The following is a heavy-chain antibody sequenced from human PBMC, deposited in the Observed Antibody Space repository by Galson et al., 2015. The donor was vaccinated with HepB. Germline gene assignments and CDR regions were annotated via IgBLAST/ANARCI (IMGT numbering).Heavy chain of an antibody. CDR2: IYSGGST. J-gene: IGHJ1*01. D-gene: IGHD6-13*01. V-gene: IGHV3-53*04. CDR3: AKDLGMSGYSSSWYWSEYFQH. CDR1: GFTVSSNY. Sequence: SLRLSCAASGFTVSSNYMRWVRQAPGKGLEWVSVIYSGGSTYYADSVKGRFTISRHNSKNTLYLQMNSLRAEDTAVYYCAKDLGMSGYSSSWYWSEYFQHWGQGTLVTVSS.